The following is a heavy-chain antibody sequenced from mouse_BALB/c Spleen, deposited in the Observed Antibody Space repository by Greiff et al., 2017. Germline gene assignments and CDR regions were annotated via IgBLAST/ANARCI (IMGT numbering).Heavy chain of an antibody. CDR2: ISSGGSYT. J-gene: IGHJ1*01. Sequence: EVQLVESGGGLVKPGGSLKLSCAASGFTFSSYAMSWVRQSPEKRLEWVAEISSGGSYTYYPDTVTGRFTISRDNAKNTLYLEMSSLRSEDTAMYYCARVYGNYWYFDVWGAGTTVTVSS. CDR3: ARVYGNYWYFDV. CDR1: GFTFSSYA. D-gene: IGHD2-1*01. V-gene: IGHV5-9-4*01.